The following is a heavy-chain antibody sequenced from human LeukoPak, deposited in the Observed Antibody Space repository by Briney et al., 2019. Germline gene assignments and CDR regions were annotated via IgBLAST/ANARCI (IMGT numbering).Heavy chain of an antibody. J-gene: IGHJ5*02. Sequence: GGSLRLSCAASGFTFSNYAMSWVRQAPGQGLEGGSGISASGGGTYYADSVKGRFTISRDNSKNTLYLQMNSLRAEDTAVYYCAKLQRIAAAGEDWFDRWGQGTLVTVSS. CDR3: AKLQRIAAAGEDWFDR. CDR2: ISASGGGT. D-gene: IGHD6-13*01. V-gene: IGHV3-23*01. CDR1: GFTFSNYA.